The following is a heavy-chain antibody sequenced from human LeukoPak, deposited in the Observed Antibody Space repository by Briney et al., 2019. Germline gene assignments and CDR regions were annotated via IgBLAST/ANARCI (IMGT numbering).Heavy chain of an antibody. Sequence: ASVKVSCKASGYTFTSYGISWVRQAPGQGLEWMGWISAYNGNTNYAQKLQGRVTMTTDTSTSTAYMELRSLRSDDTAVCYCARDVVTAIRYWFDPWGQGTLVTVSS. CDR1: GYTFTSYG. CDR3: ARDVVTAIRYWFDP. J-gene: IGHJ5*02. V-gene: IGHV1-18*01. CDR2: ISAYNGNT. D-gene: IGHD2-21*02.